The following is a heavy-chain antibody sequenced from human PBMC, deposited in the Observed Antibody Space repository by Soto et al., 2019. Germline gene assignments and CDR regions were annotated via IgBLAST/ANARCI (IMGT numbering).Heavy chain of an antibody. CDR2: MNPNSGNT. CDR1: GYTFTSYD. Sequence: ASVKVSCTASGYTFTSYDINWVRQATGQGLEWMGWMNPNSGNTGYAQKFQGRVTMARNTSISTAYMELSSLRSEDTAVYYCARIYYYGSGSYPDAFDIWGQGTMVTVSS. V-gene: IGHV1-8*01. CDR3: ARIYYYGSGSYPDAFDI. D-gene: IGHD3-10*01. J-gene: IGHJ3*02.